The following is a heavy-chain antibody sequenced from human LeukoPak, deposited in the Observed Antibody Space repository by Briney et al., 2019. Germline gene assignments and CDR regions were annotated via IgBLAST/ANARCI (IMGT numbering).Heavy chain of an antibody. CDR3: ARDDPTSLPGIAVAGTGSYYYYYMDV. CDR2: TYYRSKWYN. CDR1: GDSVSSNSAA. J-gene: IGHJ6*03. V-gene: IGHV6-1*01. D-gene: IGHD6-19*01. Sequence: SQTLSLTCAISGDSVSSNSAAWNWIRQSPSRGLEWLGRTYYRSKWYNDYAVSVKSRITINPDTSKNQFSLQLNSVTPEDTAVYYCARDDPTSLPGIAVAGTGSYYYYYMDVWGKGTTVTVSS.